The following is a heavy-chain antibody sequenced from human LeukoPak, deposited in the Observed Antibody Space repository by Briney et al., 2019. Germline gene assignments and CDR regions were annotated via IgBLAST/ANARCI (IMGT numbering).Heavy chain of an antibody. V-gene: IGHV1-69*04. J-gene: IGHJ6*02. D-gene: IGHD5-18*01. CDR2: IIPVLNIT. Sequence: SVTVSFKTSGGTFSSSAITWVRQAPGQGLEWMGRIIPVLNITTYAQKFQGSVTITADTSTSTVYMELSSLRSEETAVYYCARDQGLTAPPPYGLDVWGQGTTVIVSS. CDR1: GGTFSSSA. CDR3: ARDQGLTAPPPYGLDV.